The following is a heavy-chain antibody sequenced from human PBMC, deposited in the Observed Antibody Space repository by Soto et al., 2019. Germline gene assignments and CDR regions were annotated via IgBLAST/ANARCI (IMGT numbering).Heavy chain of an antibody. V-gene: IGHV1-18*01. CDR2: ISPYNGNT. CDR3: ALDLCTNGVCYHDY. J-gene: IGHJ4*02. D-gene: IGHD2-8*01. CDR1: GYTFTSYG. Sequence: ASVKVSCKASGYTFTSYGMSCVRQAPGQGLEWMGWISPYNGNTKHAQKLQGRVTMTTDTSTRTAYMEMRSLRSEDTAVYYCALDLCTNGVCYHDYWGQGTLVTVSS.